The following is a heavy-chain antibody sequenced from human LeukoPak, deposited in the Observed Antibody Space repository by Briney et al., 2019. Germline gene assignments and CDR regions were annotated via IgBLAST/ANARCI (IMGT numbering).Heavy chain of an antibody. D-gene: IGHD5-12*01. J-gene: IGHJ4*02. CDR1: GGSISSGSYY. CDR3: ARATEWLRFTYYFDY. V-gene: IGHV4-61*02. CDR2: IYTSGST. Sequence: SETLSLTCTVSGGSISSGSYYWSWIRQPAGKGLEWIGRIYTSGSTNYNPSLKSRVTISVDTSKNQFSLKLSSVTAADTAVYYCARATEWLRFTYYFDYWGQGTLVTVSS.